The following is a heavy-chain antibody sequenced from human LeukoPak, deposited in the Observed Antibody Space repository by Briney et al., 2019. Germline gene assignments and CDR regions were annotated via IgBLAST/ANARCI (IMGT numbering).Heavy chain of an antibody. V-gene: IGHV3-30*02. CDR2: IRYDGSNK. CDR3: AARVTVAGVFDY. Sequence: PGGSLRLSCAASGFTFSRYGMHWVRQAPGKGLEWVAFIRYDGSNKYYADSVKGRFTISRDNSKNTLYLQMNSLRAEDTAVYYCAARVTVAGVFDYWGQGTLVTVSS. D-gene: IGHD6-19*01. CDR1: GFTFSRYG. J-gene: IGHJ4*02.